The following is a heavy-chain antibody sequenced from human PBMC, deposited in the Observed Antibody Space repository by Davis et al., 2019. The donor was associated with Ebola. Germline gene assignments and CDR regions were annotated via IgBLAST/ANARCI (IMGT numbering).Heavy chain of an antibody. Sequence: MPGGSLRLSCTVSGGSINNYFLGWIRQPPGKGLEWIGCIRYSGSGSTNHNPSLKTRVTISVDRSKNQFSLKLSSVTAADTAVYYCARMSYPNAFDIWGQGTMVTVSS. V-gene: IGHV4-59*12. CDR1: GGSINNYF. CDR2: IRYSGSGST. CDR3: ARMSYPNAFDI. D-gene: IGHD1-26*01. J-gene: IGHJ3*02.